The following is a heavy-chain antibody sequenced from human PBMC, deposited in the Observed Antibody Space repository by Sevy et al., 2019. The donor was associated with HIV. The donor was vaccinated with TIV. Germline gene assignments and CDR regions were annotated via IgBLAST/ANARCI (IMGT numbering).Heavy chain of an antibody. D-gene: IGHD3-3*01. Sequence: SETLSLACAVSGGSISSGGYSWSWIRQPPGKGLEWIGYIYHSGSTYYNPSLKSRVTISVDRSKNQFSLKLSSVTAADTAVYYCARGHTIFGAPSFDYWGQGTLVTVSS. CDR2: IYHSGST. CDR1: GGSISSGGYS. V-gene: IGHV4-30-2*01. J-gene: IGHJ4*02. CDR3: ARGHTIFGAPSFDY.